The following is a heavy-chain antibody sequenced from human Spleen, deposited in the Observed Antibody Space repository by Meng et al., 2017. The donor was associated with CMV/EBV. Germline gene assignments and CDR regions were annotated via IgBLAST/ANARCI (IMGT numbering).Heavy chain of an antibody. V-gene: IGHV4-61*01. CDR1: GSSVSSGSYF. J-gene: IGHJ6*02. Sequence: SETLSLTCTVSGSSVSSGSYFWSWIRQPPGKGLEWIGYIYYAGSTNYSPSLKSRVTMSVDTSKNQFSLRVSSVTAADTAVYYCARDRLRKILLGPGVYYYYGMDVWGQGTTVTVSS. CDR2: IYYAGST. D-gene: IGHD5-12*01. CDR3: ARDRLRKILLGPGVYYYYGMDV.